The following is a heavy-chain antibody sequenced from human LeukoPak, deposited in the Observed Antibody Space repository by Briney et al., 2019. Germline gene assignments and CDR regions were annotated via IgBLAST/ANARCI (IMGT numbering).Heavy chain of an antibody. CDR2: IYHSGST. D-gene: IGHD4-17*01. J-gene: IGHJ6*02. Sequence: TSGTVSLTCAVSGGSISSSNWWGRVRPPPGTGLEWIGEIYHSGSTNYNPSLKSRVTISVDKSNNQFSLKLSSVTAADTAVYYCARVAVTTDGMDVWGQGTTVTVSS. CDR1: GGSISSSNW. CDR3: ARVAVTTDGMDV. V-gene: IGHV4-4*02.